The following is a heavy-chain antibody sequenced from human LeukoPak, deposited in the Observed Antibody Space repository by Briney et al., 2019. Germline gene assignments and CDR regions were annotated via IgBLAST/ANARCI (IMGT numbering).Heavy chain of an antibody. V-gene: IGHV3-53*01. CDR3: TRDQMNY. D-gene: IGHD5-24*01. Sequence: GGSPRLSCTASAFTVSSNYMLWVRQAPGKGLEWVSLIFSNGDTHYSDSVKGRFTISIDSSKNMVYLQMNSLRVGDTGMYYCTRDQMNYWGQGTLVTVSS. CDR1: AFTVSSNY. CDR2: IFSNGDT. J-gene: IGHJ4*02.